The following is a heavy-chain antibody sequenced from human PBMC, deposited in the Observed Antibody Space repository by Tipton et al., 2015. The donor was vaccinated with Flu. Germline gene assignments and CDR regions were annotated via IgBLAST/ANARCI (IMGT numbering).Heavy chain of an antibody. CDR3: AIPRYCSGGSCYTQIDY. CDR2: IYYSGST. Sequence: TLSLTCTVPGGSISSSSYYWGWIRQPPGKGLEWIGSIYYSGSTYYNPSLKSRVTISVDTSKNQFSLKLSSVTAADTAVYYCAIPRYCSGGSCYTQIDYWGQGTLVTVSS. V-gene: IGHV4-39*07. D-gene: IGHD2-15*01. CDR1: GGSISSSSYY. J-gene: IGHJ4*02.